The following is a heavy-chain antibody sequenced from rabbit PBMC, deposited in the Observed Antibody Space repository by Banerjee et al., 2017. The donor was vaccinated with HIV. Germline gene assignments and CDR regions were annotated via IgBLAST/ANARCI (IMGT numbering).Heavy chain of an antibody. CDR3: VRDKELDIWGYEFDL. CDR2: IYNGDGST. V-gene: IGHV1S36*01. Sequence: EESGGGLVKPGGTLTLTCKASGFSLFSYWMCWVRQAPGKGLDLIACIYNGDGSTDYANWVNGRFTISKTSSTVDLKMTSLTATDTATYFCVRDKELDIWGYEFDLWGPGTLVTVS. CDR1: GFSLFSYW. D-gene: IGHD3-1*01. J-gene: IGHJ4*01.